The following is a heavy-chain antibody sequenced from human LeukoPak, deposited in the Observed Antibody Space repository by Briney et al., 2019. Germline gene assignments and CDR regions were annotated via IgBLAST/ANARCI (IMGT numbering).Heavy chain of an antibody. CDR2: IIPIFGTA. V-gene: IGHV1-69*13. J-gene: IGHJ4*02. CDR3: ARGISYYYDSSGYYPFDY. D-gene: IGHD3-22*01. CDR1: GGTFSSYA. Sequence: GASVKVSCKASGGTFSSYAISWVRQAPGQGLEWMGGIIPIFGTANYAQKFQGRVTITADESTSTAYMELSSLRSEDTAVYYCARGISYYYDSSGYYPFDYWGQGTLVTVSS.